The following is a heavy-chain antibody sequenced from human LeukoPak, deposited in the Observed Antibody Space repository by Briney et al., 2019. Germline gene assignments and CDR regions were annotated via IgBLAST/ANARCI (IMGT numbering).Heavy chain of an antibody. V-gene: IGHV3-7*05. CDR1: GFTFSNAW. Sequence: PGGSLRLSCAASGFTFSNAWMSWVRQAPGKGLEFVANIKQEGSEKHYVDSVRGRFTISRDNAKNSLYLQMNGLRAEDTAVYYCAANGGPFDFWGQGTLVTVSA. CDR2: IKQEGSEK. J-gene: IGHJ4*02. D-gene: IGHD4-23*01. CDR3: AANGGPFDF.